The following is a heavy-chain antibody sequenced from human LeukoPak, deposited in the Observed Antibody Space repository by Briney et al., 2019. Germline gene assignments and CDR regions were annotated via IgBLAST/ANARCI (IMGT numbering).Heavy chain of an antibody. V-gene: IGHV4-59*01. CDR3: ARGAAAAIDY. D-gene: IGHD6-13*01. J-gene: IGHJ4*02. Sequence: PSETLSLTCTVSGGSISSYYWSWIRQPPGKGLEWIGYIYYSGSTNYNPSLKSRVTISVDTSKNQFSLKLSPVTAADTAVYYCARGAAAAIDYWGQGTLVTVSS. CDR2: IYYSGST. CDR1: GGSISSYY.